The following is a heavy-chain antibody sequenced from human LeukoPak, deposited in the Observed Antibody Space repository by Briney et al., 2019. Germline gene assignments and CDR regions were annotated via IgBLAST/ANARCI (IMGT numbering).Heavy chain of an antibody. CDR3: ARDGGGGWYTDDY. J-gene: IGHJ4*02. CDR2: IIPIFGTA. D-gene: IGHD6-19*01. V-gene: IGHV1-69*13. Sequence: ASVKVSCKASGGTFISYAISWVRQAPGQGLEWMGGIIPIFGTANYAQKFQGRVTITADESTSTAYMELSSLRSEDTAVYYCARDGGGGWYTDDYWGQGTLVTVSS. CDR1: GGTFISYA.